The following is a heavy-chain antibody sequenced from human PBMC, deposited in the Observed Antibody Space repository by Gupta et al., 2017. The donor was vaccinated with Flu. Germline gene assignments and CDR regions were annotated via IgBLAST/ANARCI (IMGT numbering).Heavy chain of an antibody. J-gene: IGHJ6*02. CDR3: ARVSTVLGIAATYYYYGMDV. CDR2: INPNSGGT. D-gene: IGHD6-13*01. V-gene: IGHV1-2*02. Sequence: LEWMGWINPNSGGTNYAQKVQGRVTMTRDTSISTAYMELSRLRSDDTAVDYCARVSTVLGIAATYYYYGMDVWGQGTTVTVSS.